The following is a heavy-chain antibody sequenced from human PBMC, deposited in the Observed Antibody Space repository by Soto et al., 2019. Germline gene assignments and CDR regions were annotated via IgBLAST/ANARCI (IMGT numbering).Heavy chain of an antibody. CDR3: ARGPPESAGV. J-gene: IGHJ4*02. D-gene: IGHD3-10*01. Sequence: QAQLAQSGAEVKKPGASVKVACKASGYTFTSSDINWVRQATGQGLEWMGWMNPNSGDTGYAQKFQGRVTLTRNTSISTAYMELSSLRSEDTAVYYCARGPPESAGVWGQGTLVTVSS. V-gene: IGHV1-8*02. CDR2: MNPNSGDT. CDR1: GYTFTSSD.